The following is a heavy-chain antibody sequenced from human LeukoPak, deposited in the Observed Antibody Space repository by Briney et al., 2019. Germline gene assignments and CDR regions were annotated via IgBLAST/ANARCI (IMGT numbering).Heavy chain of an antibody. CDR1: GYSFTSYW. J-gene: IGHJ3*02. V-gene: IGHV5-51*01. CDR2: IYPGDSDT. D-gene: IGHD6-13*01. Sequence: GESPKISCKGSGYSFTSYWIGWVRQMPGKGLEWMGIIYPGDSDTRYSPSFQGQVTISADKSISTAYLQWSSLKASDTAMYYCAQTKDYSSSWYNAFDIWGQGTMVTVSS. CDR3: AQTKDYSSSWYNAFDI.